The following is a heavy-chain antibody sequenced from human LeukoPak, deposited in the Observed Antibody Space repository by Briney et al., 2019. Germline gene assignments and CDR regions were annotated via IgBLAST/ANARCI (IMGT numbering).Heavy chain of an antibody. V-gene: IGHV4-4*07. Sequence: SETLSLTCTVSGGSVNNYYWSWIRQTAGKGLEWVGRIYASGSTNYNPSLERRVTMSADTSKNHFSLKPPSVTAANTAVYYCARDSPTGGYNAVSSPYYCGLDVWGQGTPVTVSS. D-gene: IGHD2-8*02. J-gene: IGHJ6*02. CDR2: IYASGST. CDR3: ARDSPTGGYNAVSSPYYCGLDV. CDR1: GGSVNNYY.